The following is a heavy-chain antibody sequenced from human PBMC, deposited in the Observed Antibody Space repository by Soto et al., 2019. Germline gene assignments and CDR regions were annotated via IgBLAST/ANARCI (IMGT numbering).Heavy chain of an antibody. CDR3: ARENIDPYSGYVCY. CDR2: IKQDGSEK. J-gene: IGHJ4*02. D-gene: IGHD5-12*01. CDR1: GFTFSSYW. Sequence: PGGSLRLSCAASGFTFSSYWMSWVRQAPGKGLEWVANIKQDGSEKYYVDSVKGRFAISRDNAKNSLYLQMNSLRAEDTAVYYCARENIDPYSGYVCYWGQGTLVTVSS. V-gene: IGHV3-7*04.